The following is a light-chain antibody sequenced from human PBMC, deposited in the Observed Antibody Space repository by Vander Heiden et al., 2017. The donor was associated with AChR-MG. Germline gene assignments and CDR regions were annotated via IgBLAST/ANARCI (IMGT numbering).Light chain of an antibody. CDR3: QQDYSYPRT. Sequence: AVQITQSPSSLSASTGDRVTITCRTSQAISSYVAWYQQKPGKAPRLLIYGASTLQSGVPSRFVGSVSGTDFTLTINFLQSEDFATYYCQQDYSYPRTFGQGTKVEIK. V-gene: IGKV1-8*01. CDR1: QAISSY. J-gene: IGKJ1*01. CDR2: GAS.